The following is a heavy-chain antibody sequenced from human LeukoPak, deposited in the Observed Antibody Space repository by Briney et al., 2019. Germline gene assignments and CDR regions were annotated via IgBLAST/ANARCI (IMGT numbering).Heavy chain of an antibody. CDR2: IRYDGSNK. D-gene: IGHD5-12*01. Sequence: PGGSLRLSCAASGFTFSSYGMHWVRQAPGKGLEWVAFIRYDGSNKYYADSVKGRFTISRDNSKNTLYLQMNSLRAEDTAVYYCAKGSFRASGYGNDAFDIWGQGTMVTVSS. CDR3: AKGSFRASGYGNDAFDI. V-gene: IGHV3-30*02. CDR1: GFTFSSYG. J-gene: IGHJ3*02.